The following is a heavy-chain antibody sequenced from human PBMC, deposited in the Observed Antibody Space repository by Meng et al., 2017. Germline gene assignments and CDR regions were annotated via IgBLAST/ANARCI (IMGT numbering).Heavy chain of an antibody. CDR3: ARVGMADPPD. CDR2: ISYDGSNK. D-gene: IGHD5-24*01. V-gene: IGHV3-30*01. CDR1: GYTFTSYD. Sequence: QVQVVPSGAEVKKPGASVKVSCKASGYTFTSYDINWVRQAPGKGLEWVAVISYDGSNKYYADSVKGRFTISRDNSKNTLYLQMNSLRAEDTAVYYCARVGMADPPDWGQGTLVTVSS. J-gene: IGHJ4*02.